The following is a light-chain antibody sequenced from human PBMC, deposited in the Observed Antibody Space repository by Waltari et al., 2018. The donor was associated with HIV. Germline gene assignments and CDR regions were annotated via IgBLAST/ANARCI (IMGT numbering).Light chain of an antibody. CDR3: QQYYTPPYT. CDR2: WAS. CDR1: QSVLYNSTNKNY. Sequence: DIVMTQSPDSLAVSPGGRATINCGSGQSVLYNSTNKNYIAWYQQRPGQPPRLLIYWASTREPGVPDRFSGSGSGTNFILTISSLQTEDVAIYYCQQYYTPPYTFGQGTKLEI. J-gene: IGKJ2*01. V-gene: IGKV4-1*01.